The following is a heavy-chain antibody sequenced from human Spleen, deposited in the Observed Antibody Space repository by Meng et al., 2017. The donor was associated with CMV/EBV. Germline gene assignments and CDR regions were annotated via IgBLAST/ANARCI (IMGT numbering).Heavy chain of an antibody. J-gene: IGHJ4*02. D-gene: IGHD3-22*01. CDR3: ARLGMYNYDSSGYYPDY. CDR1: GYSFTTYW. V-gene: IGHV5-51*01. CDR2: IYIGDSDT. Sequence: KVSCKGSGYSFTTYWIGWVRQMPGKGLEWMGIIYIGDSDTRYSPSFQGQVTISADKSINTAYLQWSSLKASDSAMYYCARLGMYNYDSSGYYPDYWGQGTLVTVPS.